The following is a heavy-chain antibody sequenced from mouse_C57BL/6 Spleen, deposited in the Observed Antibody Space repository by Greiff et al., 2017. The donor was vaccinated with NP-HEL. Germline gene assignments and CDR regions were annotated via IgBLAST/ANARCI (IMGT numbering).Heavy chain of an antibody. CDR3: TIPLITTVVARDY. CDR2: IDPENGDT. J-gene: IGHJ2*01. CDR1: GFNIKDDY. V-gene: IGHV14-4*01. D-gene: IGHD1-1*01. Sequence: VQLQQSGAELVRPGASVKLSCTASGFNIKDDYMHWVKQRPEQGLEWIGWIDPENGDTEYASKFQGKATITADTSSNTAYLQLSSLTSEDTAVYYCTIPLITTVVARDYWGQGTTLTVSS.